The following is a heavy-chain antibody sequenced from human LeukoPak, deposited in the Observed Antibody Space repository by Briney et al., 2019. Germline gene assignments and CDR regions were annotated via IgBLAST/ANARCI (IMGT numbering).Heavy chain of an antibody. Sequence: GGSLRLSCAASGFTLITYSVNWVRQAPGKGLEWVSYISSSSSTIYYADSVKGRFTISRDNAKNSLYLQMNSLRAEDTAVYYCASTHAVWAVTLGTFDIWGQGTMVTVSS. CDR1: GFTLITYS. J-gene: IGHJ3*02. V-gene: IGHV3-48*01. CDR2: ISSSSSTI. CDR3: ASTHAVWAVTLGTFDI. D-gene: IGHD3-16*01.